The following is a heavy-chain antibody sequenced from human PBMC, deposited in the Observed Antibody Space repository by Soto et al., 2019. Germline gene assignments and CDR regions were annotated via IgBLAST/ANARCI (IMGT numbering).Heavy chain of an antibody. Sequence: QITLKESGPTLVKPTQTLTLTCTFSGFSLTTTGAGVGWIRQPPGKALEWLALIYWDEDRRYSPSLKSRLTIPKDTSKNQVVLTMTNMDPVETAAYFCAHSAWYAFGFWGQGTLVTVSS. CDR3: AHSAWYAFGF. D-gene: IGHD2-8*02. J-gene: IGHJ3*01. V-gene: IGHV2-5*02. CDR2: IYWDEDR. CDR1: GFSLTTTGAG.